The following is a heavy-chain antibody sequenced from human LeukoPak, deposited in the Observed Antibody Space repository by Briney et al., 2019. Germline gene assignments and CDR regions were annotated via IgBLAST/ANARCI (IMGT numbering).Heavy chain of an antibody. CDR3: ARTVTMVRGSRPYYFDY. V-gene: IGHV4-30-4*08. J-gene: IGHJ4*02. CDR1: GGSISSGDYY. D-gene: IGHD3-10*01. Sequence: SGTLSLTCTVSGGSISSGDYYWSWIRQPPGKGLEWIGYIYYSGSTYYNPSLKSRVTISVDTSKNQFSLKLSSVTAADTAVYYCARTVTMVRGSRPYYFDYWGQGTLVTVSS. CDR2: IYYSGST.